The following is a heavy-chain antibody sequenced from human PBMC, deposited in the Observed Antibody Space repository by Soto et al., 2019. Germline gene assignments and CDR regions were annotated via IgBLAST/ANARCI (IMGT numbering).Heavy chain of an antibody. V-gene: IGHV3-21*01. D-gene: IGHD6-13*01. CDR3: ARGFQQLVPFEY. CDR2: ISSSSSYI. J-gene: IGHJ4*02. CDR1: LFTFSSYS. Sequence: GWPLRLSCTASLFTFSSYSMNLVLQAPLKGLEWFSSISSSSSYIYYADSVKGRFTISRDNAKNSLYLQMNSLRAEDTAVYYCARGFQQLVPFEYWGQGTLVTVSS.